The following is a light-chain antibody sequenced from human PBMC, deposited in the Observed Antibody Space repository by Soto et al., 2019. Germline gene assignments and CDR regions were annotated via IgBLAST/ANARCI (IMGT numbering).Light chain of an antibody. V-gene: IGLV1-44*01. CDR2: SSN. CDR1: SSNIGSNS. CDR3: AAWDDSLNGVV. J-gene: IGLJ2*01. Sequence: QPVLTQPPSASGTPGQRVTLSCSGSSSNIGSNSVNWYQQLPGTAPKLLMYSSNQRPSGVPDRFSGSKSGTSASLAISGLQSEDEADYYCAAWDDSLNGVVFGGGTKLTVL.